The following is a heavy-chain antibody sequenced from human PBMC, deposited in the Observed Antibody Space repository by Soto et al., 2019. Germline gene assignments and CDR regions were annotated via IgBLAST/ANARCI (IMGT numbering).Heavy chain of an antibody. D-gene: IGHD5-18*01. CDR2: ISWNSGNI. CDR1: GFTFDDYA. V-gene: IGHV3-9*01. Sequence: EVQLEESGGALVQPGRSLRLSCAASGFTFDDYAMHWVRQVLGKGLEWVSSISWNSGNIVYADSVKGRFTTSRDNAKNSLYLQMTSLRPEDTALYYCVRSKGGYSYGTPFDYWGQGTLVTVSS. CDR3: VRSKGGYSYGTPFDY. J-gene: IGHJ4*02.